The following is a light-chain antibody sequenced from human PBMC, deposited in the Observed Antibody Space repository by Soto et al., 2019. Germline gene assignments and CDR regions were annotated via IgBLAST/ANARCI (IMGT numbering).Light chain of an antibody. CDR1: SSDVGSYNL. J-gene: IGLJ1*01. V-gene: IGLV2-23*01. Sequence: QSALTQPASVSGSPGQSITISCTGTSSDVGSYNLVSWYQQYPGKAPKLLIYEGSKRPSGVSHRFSGSKSGNTASLTISGLQAEDEADYSCCSYAAFSTYVFGTGTKVTVL. CDR3: CSYAAFSTYV. CDR2: EGS.